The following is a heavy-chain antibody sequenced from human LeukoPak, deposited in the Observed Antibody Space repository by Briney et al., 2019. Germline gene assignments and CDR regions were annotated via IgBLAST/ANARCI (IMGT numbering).Heavy chain of an antibody. Sequence: ASETLSLTCTVSGGSISSGGYYWSWIRQHPGKGLEWIGYIYYSGSTYYNPSLKSRVTISVDTSKNQFSLKLSSMTAADTAVYYCARGPGAYCSSTSCYSGEWFDPWGQGTLVTVSS. J-gene: IGHJ5*02. CDR2: IYYSGST. CDR1: GGSISSGGYY. V-gene: IGHV4-31*03. D-gene: IGHD2-2*01. CDR3: ARGPGAYCSSTSCYSGEWFDP.